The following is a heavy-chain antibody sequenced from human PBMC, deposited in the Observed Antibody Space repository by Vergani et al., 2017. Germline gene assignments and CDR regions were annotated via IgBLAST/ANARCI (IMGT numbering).Heavy chain of an antibody. V-gene: IGHV4-30-2*01. CDR1: GGSIDSGGYS. Sequence: QVQLQESGSGLVKPSQTLSLTCAVSGGSIDSGGYSWSWIRQPPGKGLEWIGYMYHSGSTYYNPSLKSRVTISVDTSKNQFSLKLNSVTAADTAVYYCGRVADFYGLGSRLLDLWGQGILVTVSS. J-gene: IGHJ5*02. CDR3: GRVADFYGLGSRLLDL. CDR2: MYHSGST. D-gene: IGHD3-10*01.